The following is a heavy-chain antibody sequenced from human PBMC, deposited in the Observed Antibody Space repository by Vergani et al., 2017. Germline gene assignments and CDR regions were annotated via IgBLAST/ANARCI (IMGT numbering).Heavy chain of an antibody. CDR3: ARRADYYGSGSHDY. J-gene: IGHJ4*02. Sequence: QVQLQESGPGLVKPSETLSLTCTVSGGSISSYYWSWIRQPPGKGLEWIGYIYYSGSTNYNPSLKSRGTISVDTSKNQFSLKLSSVTAADTAVYYCARRADYYGSGSHDYWGQGTLVTVSS. CDR1: GGSISSYY. D-gene: IGHD3-10*01. CDR2: IYYSGST. V-gene: IGHV4-59*01.